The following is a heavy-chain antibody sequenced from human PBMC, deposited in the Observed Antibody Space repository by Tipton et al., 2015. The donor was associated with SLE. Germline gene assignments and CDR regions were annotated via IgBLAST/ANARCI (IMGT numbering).Heavy chain of an antibody. V-gene: IGHV3-30*04. CDR1: GFTFSNYA. J-gene: IGHJ4*02. CDR2: ISFDGSNE. CDR3: ARDIDYYGSGRYPNFGY. D-gene: IGHD3-10*01. Sequence: QLVQSGGGVVQPGRSLRLSCAASGFTFSNYAMHWVRQAPGKGLEWVAVISFDGSNEYYADSVKGRFTISRDNSKNTLYLQMNSLRAEDTAVYYCARDIDYYGSGRYPNFGYWGQGTRVTVSS.